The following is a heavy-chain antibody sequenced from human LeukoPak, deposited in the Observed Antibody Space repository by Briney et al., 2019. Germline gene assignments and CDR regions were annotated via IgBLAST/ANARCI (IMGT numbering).Heavy chain of an antibody. CDR1: GFTFSSYS. J-gene: IGHJ4*02. V-gene: IGHV3-30*18. CDR3: AKDLSHYYDSSGSLAR. Sequence: GGSLRLSCAASGFTFSSYSMSWVRQAPGKGLEWVAVISYDGSNKYYADSVKGRFPISRDNSKNTLYLQMNSLRAEDTAVYYCAKDLSHYYDSSGSLARWGQGTLVTVSS. D-gene: IGHD3-22*01. CDR2: ISYDGSNK.